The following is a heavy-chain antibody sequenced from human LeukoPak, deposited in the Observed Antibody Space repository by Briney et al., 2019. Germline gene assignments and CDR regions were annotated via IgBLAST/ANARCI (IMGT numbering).Heavy chain of an antibody. CDR2: INHSGST. CDR3: ARGLGSYGYWYFQR. Sequence: SETLSLTCAVYGGSFSGYYWSWIRQPPGKGLEWIGEINHSGSTNYNPSLKSRVTISVDTSKNQFSLKLSSVTAADTAVYYCARGLGSYGYWYFQRWGQGTLVTVSS. V-gene: IGHV4-34*01. D-gene: IGHD5-18*01. J-gene: IGHJ1*01. CDR1: GGSFSGYY.